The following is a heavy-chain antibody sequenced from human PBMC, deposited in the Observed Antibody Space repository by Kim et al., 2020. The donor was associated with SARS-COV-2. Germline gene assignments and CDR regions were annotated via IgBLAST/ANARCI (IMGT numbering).Heavy chain of an antibody. J-gene: IGHJ6*02. CDR2: INAGNGDI. V-gene: IGHV1-3*01. D-gene: IGHD1-1*01. Sequence: ASVKVSCKASGYTFTIYPIHWVRQAPGQRLEWMGWINAGNGDIRYSQKFQDRVTVTRDTSTKTSYLELSSLRSEDTAVYYCARNRQPYYFYYGMDVWGQGTTVTVSS. CDR3: ARNRQPYYFYYGMDV. CDR1: GYTFTIYP.